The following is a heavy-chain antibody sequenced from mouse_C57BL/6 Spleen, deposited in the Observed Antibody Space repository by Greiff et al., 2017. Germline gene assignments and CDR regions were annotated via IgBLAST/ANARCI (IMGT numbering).Heavy chain of an antibody. D-gene: IGHD2-2*01. J-gene: IGHJ4*01. CDR1: GYTFTSYW. V-gene: IGHV1-69*01. CDR3: ARGRVTTAYYAMDY. Sequence: QVQLQQPGAELVMPGASVKLSCKASGYTFTSYWMHWVKQRPGQGLEWIGEIDPSDSYTNYNQKFKGKSTLTVDKSASTAYMQVSSLTSEDSAGYYCARGRVTTAYYAMDYWGQGTSVTVSS. CDR2: IDPSDSYT.